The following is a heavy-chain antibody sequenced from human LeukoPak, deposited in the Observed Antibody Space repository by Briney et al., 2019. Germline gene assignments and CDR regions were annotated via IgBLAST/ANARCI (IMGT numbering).Heavy chain of an antibody. CDR1: GGSFSGYY. J-gene: IGHJ3*02. Sequence: SETLSLTCAVYGGSFSGYYWSWIRQPPGKGLEWIGEINRSGSTNYNPSLKSRVTISVDTSKNQFSLKLSSVTAADTAVYYCARGGSSGWYGTDDAFDIWGQGTMVTVSS. V-gene: IGHV4-34*01. D-gene: IGHD6-19*01. CDR3: ARGGSSGWYGTDDAFDI. CDR2: INRSGST.